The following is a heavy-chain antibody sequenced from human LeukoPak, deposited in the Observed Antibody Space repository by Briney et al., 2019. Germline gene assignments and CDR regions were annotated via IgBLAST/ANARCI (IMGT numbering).Heavy chain of an antibody. D-gene: IGHD1-26*01. J-gene: IGHJ6*03. CDR3: ARDRKGRELPIYYYYMDV. CDR2: ISSSSSYI. V-gene: IGHV3-21*01. Sequence: PGGALRLSCAASGFTFSSYSMNWVRQAPGKGLEWVSSISSSSSYIYYADSVKGRFTISRDNAKNSLYLQMNSLRAEDTAVYYCARDRKGRELPIYYYYMDVWGKGTTVTVSS. CDR1: GFTFSSYS.